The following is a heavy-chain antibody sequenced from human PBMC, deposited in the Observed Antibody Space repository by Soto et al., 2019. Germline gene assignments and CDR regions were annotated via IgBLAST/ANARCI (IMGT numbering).Heavy chain of an antibody. CDR1: GFTFNYYW. CDR3: VRCDKGGFDL. CDR2: IHSDGSTT. J-gene: IGHJ3*01. V-gene: IGHV3-74*01. Sequence: EVQLVESEGGLVQRGGSLRHSCAASGFTFNYYWMHWVRQAPGQGLVWVSHIHSDGSTTTYADSVKGRFTISRDNAKNTLYLQMNSLRAEDTAVYYCVRCDKGGFDLWGQGTTVTVSS. D-gene: IGHD2-15*01.